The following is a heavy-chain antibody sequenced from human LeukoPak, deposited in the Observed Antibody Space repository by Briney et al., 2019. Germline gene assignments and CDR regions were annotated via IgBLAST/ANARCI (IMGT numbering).Heavy chain of an antibody. V-gene: IGHV3-11*01. Sequence: GGSLRLSCAASGFTFSDYYMSWIRQAPGKGLEWVSYITSSGSTIYYADSVKGRFTISRDNAKNSLYLQMNSLRAEDTAVYHCARDVAKYYYDSSGFWGQGTLVTVSS. CDR2: ITSSGSTI. J-gene: IGHJ4*02. CDR3: ARDVAKYYYDSSGF. D-gene: IGHD3-22*01. CDR1: GFTFSDYY.